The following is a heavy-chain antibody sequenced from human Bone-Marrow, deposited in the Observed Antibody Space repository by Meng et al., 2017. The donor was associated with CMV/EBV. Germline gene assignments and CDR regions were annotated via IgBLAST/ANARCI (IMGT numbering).Heavy chain of an antibody. CDR3: ARGGAGTDGMDV. J-gene: IGHJ6*01. CDR1: GFTFSSYW. D-gene: IGHD6-13*01. CDR2: IKQDGSEK. Sequence: LSLTCAASGFTFSSYWMSWVRQAPGKGLEWVANIKQDGSEKYYVDSVKGRFTISRDNAKNSLYLQMNSLRAEDTAVYYCARGGAGTDGMDVWGQGTTVTVYS. V-gene: IGHV3-7*04.